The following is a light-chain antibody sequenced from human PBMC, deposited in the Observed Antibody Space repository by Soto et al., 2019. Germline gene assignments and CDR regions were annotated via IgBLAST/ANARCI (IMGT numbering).Light chain of an antibody. CDR2: DAS. CDR3: QQYNDWPPYT. J-gene: IGKJ2*01. Sequence: EIVMTQSPATVSVSPGERATLSCRASQSVSSKLAWYQQKPGQPPRLLIFDASARATGVPDRFSDRGSGTEFILTISRLQSEDFAVYYCQQYNDWPPYTFGQGTKVEMK. CDR1: QSVSSK. V-gene: IGKV3-15*01.